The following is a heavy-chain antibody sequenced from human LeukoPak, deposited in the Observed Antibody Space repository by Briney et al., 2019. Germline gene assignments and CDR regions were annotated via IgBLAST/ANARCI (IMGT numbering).Heavy chain of an antibody. J-gene: IGHJ4*02. Sequence: PGGSLRLSCVASGFTFSTYAMSWVRQAPGKGLEWVSAISGSGASTYYADSVKGRFTISRDNSKNTLYLQMNSLRAEDTAVYYCAKSYYVSPYSPLDYWGLGTLVTVSS. CDR2: ISGSGAST. D-gene: IGHD3-10*02. CDR3: AKSYYVSPYSPLDY. CDR1: GFTFSTYA. V-gene: IGHV3-23*01.